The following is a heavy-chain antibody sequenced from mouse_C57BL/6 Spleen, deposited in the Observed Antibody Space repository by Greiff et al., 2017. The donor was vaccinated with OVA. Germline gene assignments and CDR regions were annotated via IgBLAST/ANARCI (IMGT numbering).Heavy chain of an antibody. V-gene: IGHV1-74*01. Sequence: QVQLQQPGAELVKPGASVKVSCKASGYTFTSYWMHWVKQRPGQGLEWIGRIHPSDSDTNYNQKFKGKATLTVDKSSSTAYMQLSSLTSEDSAVYYCAIEVIDDYDTLYFDYWGQGTTLTVSS. D-gene: IGHD2-4*01. CDR1: GYTFTSYW. CDR3: AIEVIDDYDTLYFDY. CDR2: IHPSDSDT. J-gene: IGHJ2*01.